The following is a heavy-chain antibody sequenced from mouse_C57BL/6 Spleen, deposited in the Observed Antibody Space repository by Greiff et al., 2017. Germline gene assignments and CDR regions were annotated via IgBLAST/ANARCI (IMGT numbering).Heavy chain of an antibody. Sequence: EVQLQQSGPELVKPGASVKISCKASGYTFTDYYMNWVKQSHGKSLEWIGDINPNNGGTSYTQKFKGKATLTVDMYSRTAYMELRSLTSEDSAVYYCARWWLQGDYWGQGTTLTVSS. CDR3: ARWWLQGDY. J-gene: IGHJ2*01. CDR1: GYTFTDYY. V-gene: IGHV1-26*01. D-gene: IGHD1-1*02. CDR2: INPNNGGT.